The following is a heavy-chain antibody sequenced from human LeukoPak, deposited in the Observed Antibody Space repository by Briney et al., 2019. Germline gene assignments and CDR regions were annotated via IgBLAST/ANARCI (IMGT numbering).Heavy chain of an antibody. Sequence: GRSLRLSCAASGFTFSSYGMHWVRQAPGKGLEWVAVISYDGSNKYYADCVKGRFTISRDNSKNTLYLQMNSLRAEDTAVYYCAEEVVVAAMRDYWGQGTLVTVSS. J-gene: IGHJ4*02. CDR1: GFTFSSYG. CDR2: ISYDGSNK. V-gene: IGHV3-30*18. CDR3: AEEVVVAAMRDY. D-gene: IGHD2-15*01.